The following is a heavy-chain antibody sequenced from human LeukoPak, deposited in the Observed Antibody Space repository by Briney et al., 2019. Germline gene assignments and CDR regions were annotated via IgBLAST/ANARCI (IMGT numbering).Heavy chain of an antibody. CDR3: ARQEYCSGGSCYTWFDS. V-gene: IGHV5-51*01. Sequence: GESLKISCQGSGYSFTNSWIGWVRLMPGKGLEWMGIIYPADSDIRYSPSFQGQVTISADKSINTAYLQWSSLKASDTAMYYCARQEYCSGGSCYTWFDSWGQEPWSPSPQ. CDR1: GYSFTNSW. CDR2: IYPADSDI. J-gene: IGHJ5*01. D-gene: IGHD2-15*01.